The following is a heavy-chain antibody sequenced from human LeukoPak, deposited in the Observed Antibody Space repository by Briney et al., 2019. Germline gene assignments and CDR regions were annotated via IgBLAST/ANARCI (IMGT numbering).Heavy chain of an antibody. Sequence: GGSLRLSCAPSGFTFSNYWMSWVRQAPGKGLEWVANIKQDGSEKNYVDSVKGRFSISRDNAKNSLWLQMNSLRAEDTAVYYCARTRIEGATNRYFDSWGQGTPVTVSS. J-gene: IGHJ4*02. CDR2: IKQDGSEK. CDR1: GFTFSNYW. CDR3: ARTRIEGATNRYFDS. D-gene: IGHD1-26*01. V-gene: IGHV3-7*01.